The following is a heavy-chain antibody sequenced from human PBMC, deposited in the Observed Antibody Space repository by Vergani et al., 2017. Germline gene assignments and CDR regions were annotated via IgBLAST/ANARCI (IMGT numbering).Heavy chain of an antibody. D-gene: IGHD3-10*01. CDR2: IYTSGGT. Sequence: QVQLQQWGAGLLKPSETLSLTCTVSGGSISSGSYYWSWIRRPAGKGLEWMGRIYTSGGTHYNPPLKSGVTISVDTSKNRFSLRLRSVTAADTAGYYCARSRVGRGVVGYFDYWGQGTLVTVSS. CDR3: ARSRVGRGVVGYFDY. V-gene: IGHV4-61*02. CDR1: GGSISSGSYY. J-gene: IGHJ4*02.